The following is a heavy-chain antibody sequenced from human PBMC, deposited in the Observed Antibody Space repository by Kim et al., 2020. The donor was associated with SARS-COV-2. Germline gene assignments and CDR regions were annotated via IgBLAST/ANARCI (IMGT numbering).Heavy chain of an antibody. V-gene: IGHV1-69*01. Sequence: FGTANDAQKFQGRVTITADESTSTAYMELSSLRSEDTAVYYCAVDNWFDPWGQGTLVTVSS. CDR3: AVDNWFDP. CDR2: FGTA. J-gene: IGHJ5*02.